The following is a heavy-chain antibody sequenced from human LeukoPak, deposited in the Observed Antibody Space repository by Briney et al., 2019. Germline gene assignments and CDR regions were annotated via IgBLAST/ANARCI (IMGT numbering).Heavy chain of an antibody. D-gene: IGHD6-13*01. CDR2: ISSSGSYI. Sequence: GGSLRLSCAASGFTFSSYSMNWVRQAPGKGLEWVSSISSSGSYIYYADSVKGRFTISRDNAKNSLYLQMNSLRAEDTAVYYCARGGIAAAGNTNFDYWGQGTLATVFS. CDR1: GFTFSSYS. V-gene: IGHV3-21*01. J-gene: IGHJ4*02. CDR3: ARGGIAAAGNTNFDY.